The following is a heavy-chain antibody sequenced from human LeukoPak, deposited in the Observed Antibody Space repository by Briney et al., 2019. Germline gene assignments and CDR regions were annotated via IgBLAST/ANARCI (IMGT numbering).Heavy chain of an antibody. Sequence: GGSLRLSCAASGFTYSSYGMHWVRQAPGKGLEWVAVIWYDGSNKYYADSVKGRFTISGDNSKNTLYLQMNSLRAEDTAVYYCARESYDFWSGYAYYFDYWGQGTLVTVSS. CDR1: GFTYSSYG. D-gene: IGHD3-3*01. CDR3: ARESYDFWSGYAYYFDY. V-gene: IGHV3-33*01. CDR2: IWYDGSNK. J-gene: IGHJ4*02.